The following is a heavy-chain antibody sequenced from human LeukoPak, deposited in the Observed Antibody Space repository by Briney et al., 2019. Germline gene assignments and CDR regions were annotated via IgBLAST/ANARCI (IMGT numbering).Heavy chain of an antibody. CDR1: GGSFSGYS. Sequence: TSETLSLTCAVYGGSFSGYSWSWIRQPPGKGLEWIGYIYHSGSTYYNPSLKSRVTISVDRSKNQFSLKLSSVTAADTAVYYCARGLAFDIWGQGTMVTVSS. CDR2: IYHSGST. V-gene: IGHV4-30-2*01. CDR3: ARGLAFDI. J-gene: IGHJ3*02.